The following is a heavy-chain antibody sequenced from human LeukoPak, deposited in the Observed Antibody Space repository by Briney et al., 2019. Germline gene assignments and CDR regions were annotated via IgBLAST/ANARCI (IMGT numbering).Heavy chain of an antibody. CDR1: GFIFSSYG. Sequence: GGSLRLSCAASGFIFSSYGMHWVRQAPGKGLEWVAFIRYDGGDIYYADSVKGRFTISRDNSKNTLYLQMNSLRAEDTAVYYCAKDLTKYEIFGVVGQDFWGQGTLVTVSS. CDR2: IRYDGGDI. J-gene: IGHJ4*02. D-gene: IGHD3-3*01. CDR3: AKDLTKYEIFGVVGQDF. V-gene: IGHV3-30*02.